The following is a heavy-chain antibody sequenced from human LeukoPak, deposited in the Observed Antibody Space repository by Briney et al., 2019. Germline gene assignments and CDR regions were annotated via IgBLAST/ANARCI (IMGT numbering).Heavy chain of an antibody. CDR3: AKDDAYLQYDD. CDR1: GFTFSSYA. J-gene: IGHJ4*02. CDR2: ISGSGART. V-gene: IGHV3-23*01. Sequence: PGGSLRLSCAASGFTFSSYAMSWVRQAPGKGLEWVSAISGSGARTYYADSVKGRFTVSRDNSKNMVFLQMNSLRAEDTAIYYCAKDDAYLQYDDWGQGTLVTVSS. D-gene: IGHD5-24*01.